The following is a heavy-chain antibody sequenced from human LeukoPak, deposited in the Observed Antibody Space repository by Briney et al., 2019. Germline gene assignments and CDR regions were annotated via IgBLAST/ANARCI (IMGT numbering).Heavy chain of an antibody. V-gene: IGHV3-48*03. CDR3: ARETSRAFDI. CDR1: GFMFSNYE. D-gene: IGHD6-13*01. CDR2: ISSSGSTI. J-gene: IGHJ3*02. Sequence: GGSLRLSCAASGFMFSNYEMNWVRQAPGKGLEWISYISSSGSTIYYADSVKGRFTISRDNSKNTLYLQMNSLRAEDTAVYYCARETSRAFDIWGQGTMVTVSS.